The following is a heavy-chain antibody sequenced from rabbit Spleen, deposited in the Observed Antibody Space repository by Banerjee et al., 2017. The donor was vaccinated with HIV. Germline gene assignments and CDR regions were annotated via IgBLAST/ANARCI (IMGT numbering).Heavy chain of an antibody. J-gene: IGHJ4*01. CDR3: ARSYGGSWGQFNL. D-gene: IGHD2-1*01. CDR1: GVSLNDKDV. CDR2: IYAGSSGRT. V-gene: IGHV1S45*01. Sequence: EQLEESGGGLVKPEGSLTLTCKASGVSLNDKDVMCWVRRAPGKGLEWIACIYAGSSGRTYYASWVNGRFTISKTSSTTVILQLTSLTAADTATYFCARSYGGSWGQFNLWGPGTLVTVS.